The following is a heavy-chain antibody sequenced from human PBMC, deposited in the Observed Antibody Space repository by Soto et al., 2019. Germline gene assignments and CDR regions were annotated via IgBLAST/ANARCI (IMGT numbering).Heavy chain of an antibody. CDR3: ARDRLPSYSSSWRSYYYGMDV. Sequence: SVKVSCKASGGTFSSYAISWVRQAPGQGLEWMGGIIPIFGTANYAQKFQGRVTITADESTSTAYMELSSLRSEDTAVYYCARDRLPSYSSSWRSYYYGMDVWGQGTTVTVSS. D-gene: IGHD6-13*01. J-gene: IGHJ6*02. CDR2: IIPIFGTA. CDR1: GGTFSSYA. V-gene: IGHV1-69*13.